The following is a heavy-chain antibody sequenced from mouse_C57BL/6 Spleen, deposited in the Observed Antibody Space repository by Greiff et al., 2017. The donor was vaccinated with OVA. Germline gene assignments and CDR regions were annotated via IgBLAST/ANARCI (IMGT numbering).Heavy chain of an antibody. CDR1: GYTFTSYW. V-gene: IGHV1-5*01. J-gene: IGHJ3*01. Sequence: VQLQQSGTVLARPGASVKMSCKTSGYTFTSYWMHWVKQRPGQGLEWIGAIYPGNSDTSYNQKFTGKAKLTAVTSASTAYMELSSLTNEDSAVYYCTREGYDYDCATWFAYWGQGTLVTVSA. D-gene: IGHD2-4*01. CDR2: IYPGNSDT. CDR3: TREGYDYDCATWFAY.